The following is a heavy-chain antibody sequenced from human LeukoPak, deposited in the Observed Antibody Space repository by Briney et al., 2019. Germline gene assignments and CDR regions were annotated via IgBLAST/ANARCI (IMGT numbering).Heavy chain of an antibody. CDR3: AKDFDIAAAGTPVDY. D-gene: IGHD6-13*01. V-gene: IGHV3-9*01. J-gene: IGHJ4*02. CDR2: ISWNSGGI. Sequence: GGSLRLSCAASGFTFDDYAMHWVQQAPGKGLEWVSGISWNSGGIGYADSVKGRFTISRDNAKNSLYLQMNSLRAEDTALYYCAKDFDIAAAGTPVDYWGQGTLVTVSS. CDR1: GFTFDDYA.